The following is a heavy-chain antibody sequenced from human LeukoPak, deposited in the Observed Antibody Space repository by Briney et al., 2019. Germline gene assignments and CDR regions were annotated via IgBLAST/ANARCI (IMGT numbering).Heavy chain of an antibody. V-gene: IGHV3-7*01. D-gene: IGHD3-10*01. Sequence: GGSLRLSCAASGFTFTTYWMSWVRQAPGKGLEWVANIKQDGTEKYYVVSVKGRFTISRDNAKNSLYLQMNSLRVEDTAVYYCAKVANYYYGSESYYCFEHWGQGTPVTASS. CDR3: AKVANYYYGSESYYCFEH. CDR2: IKQDGTEK. CDR1: GFTFTTYW. J-gene: IGHJ4*02.